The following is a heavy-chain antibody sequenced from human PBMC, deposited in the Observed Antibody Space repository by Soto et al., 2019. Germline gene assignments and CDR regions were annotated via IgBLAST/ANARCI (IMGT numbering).Heavy chain of an antibody. D-gene: IGHD6-19*01. CDR1: GLTFSAYA. V-gene: IGHV3-23*01. CDR2: VNPSGGAT. CDR3: AAGMLSGWFVFDY. J-gene: IGHJ4*02. Sequence: GGSLRLSCAASGLTFSAYAMNWVRQAPGKGLEWVSTVNPSGGATFYSDSVKGRFTISRDNSKNTLYLQVSSLRAEDTAVYYCAAGMLSGWFVFDYWGQGTLVTVSS.